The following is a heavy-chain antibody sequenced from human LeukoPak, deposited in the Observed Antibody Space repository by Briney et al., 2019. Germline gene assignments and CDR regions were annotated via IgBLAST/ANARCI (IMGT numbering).Heavy chain of an antibody. CDR2: INHSGST. Sequence: SETLSLTCAVYGGSFSGYYWSWIRQPPGKGLEWIGEINHSGSTNYNPSLKSRVTISVNTSKNQSSLKLSSVTAADTAVYYCARQIGDYVRLKYNWFDPWGQGTLVTVSS. CDR3: ARQIGDYVRLKYNWFDP. J-gene: IGHJ5*02. V-gene: IGHV4-34*01. D-gene: IGHD4-17*01. CDR1: GGSFSGYY.